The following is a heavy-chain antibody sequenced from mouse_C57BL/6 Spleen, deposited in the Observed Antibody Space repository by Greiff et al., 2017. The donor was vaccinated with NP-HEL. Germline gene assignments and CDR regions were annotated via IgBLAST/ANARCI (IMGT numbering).Heavy chain of an antibody. V-gene: IGHV1-72*01. CDR2: IDPNSGGT. D-gene: IGHD2-14*01. CDR3: ARSRYDSYYFDY. Sequence: VQLKEPGAELVKPGASVKLSCKASGYTFTSYWMHWVKQRPGRGLEWIGRIDPNSGGTKYNEKFKSKATLTVDKPSSTAYMQLSSLTSEDSAVYYCARSRYDSYYFDYWGQGTTLTVSS. CDR1: GYTFTSYW. J-gene: IGHJ2*01.